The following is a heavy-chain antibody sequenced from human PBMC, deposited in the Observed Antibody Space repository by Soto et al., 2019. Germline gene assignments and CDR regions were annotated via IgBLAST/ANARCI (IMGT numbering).Heavy chain of an antibody. CDR2: ISLSGGST. V-gene: IGHV3-23*01. CDR1: GFTFSSYS. J-gene: IGHJ5*02. D-gene: IGHD3-10*01. CDR3: AKEGGSGSYYNWFDT. Sequence: XGSLRVTWSASGFTFSSYSMSWVRQAPGKGLEWVSDISLSGGSTNYADSVKGRFTTSRDNSRNTLYLQMNFLRADDTAVYYCAKEGGSGSYYNWFDTWGQGTLVTVPS.